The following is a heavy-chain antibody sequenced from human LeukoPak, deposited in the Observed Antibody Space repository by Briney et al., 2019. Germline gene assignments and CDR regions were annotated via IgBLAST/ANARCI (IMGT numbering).Heavy chain of an antibody. J-gene: IGHJ3*02. CDR2: IYPGDSDT. Sequence: GESLKISCKGSGYSFTSYWIGWVRQMPGKGLEWMGIIYPGDSDTRYSPSFQGQDTISADKSISTAYLQWSSLKASDTAMYYCARRMYYYDTSGGAFDIWGQGTMVTVSS. D-gene: IGHD3-22*01. CDR3: ARRMYYYDTSGGAFDI. CDR1: GYSFTSYW. V-gene: IGHV5-51*01.